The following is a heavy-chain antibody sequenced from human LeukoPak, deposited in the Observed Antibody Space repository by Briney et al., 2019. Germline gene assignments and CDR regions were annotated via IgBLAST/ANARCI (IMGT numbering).Heavy chain of an antibody. V-gene: IGHV4-30-2*01. D-gene: IGHD6-6*01. CDR2: ISHSGGT. CDR3: ARVALPARPYYYYYMDV. J-gene: IGHJ6*03. CDR1: GGSISSADYY. Sequence: SETLSLTCTVSGGSISSADYYWTWIRQPPGKGLEWIGYISHSGGTYYNSSLLSRVTISADRSKNQFFLTLGSVTAADTAVYFCARVALPARPYYYYYMDVWGKGTTVTVSS.